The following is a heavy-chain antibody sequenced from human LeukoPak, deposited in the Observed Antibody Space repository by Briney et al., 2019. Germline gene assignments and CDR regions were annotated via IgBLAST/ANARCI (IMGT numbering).Heavy chain of an antibody. J-gene: IGHJ4*02. Sequence: SQTLSLTXTVSVGSISSGNYYYSWIRQSAGKGMEWIGSIYMSGSTRYNPPLMSRVAMSVDTSKNQFSLKISSATAADTAVYYCARDWGIAAATPYYFDHWGQGILVTVSS. D-gene: IGHD6-13*01. CDR1: VGSISSGNYY. V-gene: IGHV4-61*02. CDR3: ARDWGIAAATPYYFDH. CDR2: IYMSGST.